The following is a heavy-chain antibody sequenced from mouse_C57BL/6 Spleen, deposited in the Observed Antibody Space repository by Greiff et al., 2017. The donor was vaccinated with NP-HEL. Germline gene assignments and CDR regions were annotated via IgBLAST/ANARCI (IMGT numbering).Heavy chain of an antibody. Sequence: QVTLKESGPGLLQSSQTLSLTCSFSGFSLSTSGMGVSWIRQPSGKGLEWLAHIYWDDDKRYNPSLKSRLTISKDTSRNQVFLKITSVDTADTATYYCARHYDYDGAWFAYWGQGTLVTVSA. V-gene: IGHV8-12*01. J-gene: IGHJ3*01. CDR3: ARHYDYDGAWFAY. CDR2: IYWDDDK. CDR1: GFSLSTSGMG. D-gene: IGHD2-4*01.